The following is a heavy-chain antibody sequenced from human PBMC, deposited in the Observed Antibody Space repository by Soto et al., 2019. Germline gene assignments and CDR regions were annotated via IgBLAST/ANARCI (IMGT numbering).Heavy chain of an antibody. CDR2: ISAYNGNT. D-gene: IGHD3-22*01. Sequence: ASVKVSCKASGYTFTSYGISWVRQAPGQGLEWMGWISAYNGNTNYAQKLQGRVTMTTDTSTSTAYMELRSLRSDDTAVYYCARTCYYDSSGYYGWFDPWGQGTLVTVS. CDR3: ARTCYYDSSGYYGWFDP. V-gene: IGHV1-18*01. J-gene: IGHJ5*02. CDR1: GYTFTSYG.